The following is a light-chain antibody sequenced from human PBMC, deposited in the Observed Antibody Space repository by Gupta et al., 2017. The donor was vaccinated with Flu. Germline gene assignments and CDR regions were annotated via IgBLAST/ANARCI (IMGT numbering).Light chain of an antibody. CDR1: SSNIGAGYD. J-gene: IGLJ1*01. CDR2: VNT. CDR3: QSYDSSLTGYV. Sequence: VTISCTRISSNIGAGYDVHWYQQLPGTAPKLLIYVNTNRPSGVPDRFSGSKSGTSASLAITGLQAEDEADYYCQSYDSSLTGYVFGTGTKVTVL. V-gene: IGLV1-40*01.